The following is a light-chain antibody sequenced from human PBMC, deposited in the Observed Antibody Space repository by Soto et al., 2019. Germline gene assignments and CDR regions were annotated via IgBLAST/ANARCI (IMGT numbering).Light chain of an antibody. Sequence: IQMTQSPSTLSASVGDRVTITCRASQSISSWLAWYQQKPGKAPKLLIYDASSLERGVPSRFSGSGSGTEFTLTISSLHPDDFATYYCQQSDTSSRTFGQGTKVEIK. CDR3: QQSDTSSRT. V-gene: IGKV1-5*01. J-gene: IGKJ1*01. CDR1: QSISSW. CDR2: DAS.